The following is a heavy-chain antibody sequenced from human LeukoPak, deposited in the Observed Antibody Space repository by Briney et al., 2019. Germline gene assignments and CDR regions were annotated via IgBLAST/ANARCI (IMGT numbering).Heavy chain of an antibody. CDR1: GFTFSSYA. D-gene: IGHD1-26*01. CDR2: ISYDGSNK. CDR3: ARDYPSPPGYSGSQGSSFVL. Sequence: PGGSLRLSCAASGFTFSSYAMHWVRQAPGKGLEWVAAISYDGSNKYYADSVKGRFTISRDNSKNTLYLQMNSLRAEDTVVYHWARDYPSPPGYSGSQGSSFVLWGRGTLVTVSS. V-gene: IGHV3-30-3*01. J-gene: IGHJ2*01.